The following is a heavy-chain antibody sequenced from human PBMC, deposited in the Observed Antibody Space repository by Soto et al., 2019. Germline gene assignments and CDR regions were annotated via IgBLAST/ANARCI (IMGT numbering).Heavy chain of an antibody. Sequence: GGSLRLSCAASGFTFSSYAMSWVRQAPGKGLEWVSAISGSGGSTYYADSVKGRFTISRDNSKNTLYLQMNSLRAEDTAVYYCAKEESPTDFGVVNEDYYYYYMDVWGKGTTVTVSS. J-gene: IGHJ6*03. CDR1: GFTFSSYA. CDR3: AKEESPTDFGVVNEDYYYYYMDV. V-gene: IGHV3-23*01. D-gene: IGHD3-3*01. CDR2: ISGSGGST.